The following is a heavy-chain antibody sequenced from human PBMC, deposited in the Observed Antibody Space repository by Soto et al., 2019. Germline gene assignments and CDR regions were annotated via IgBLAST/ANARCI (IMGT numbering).Heavy chain of an antibody. CDR1: GGTFSSYA. J-gene: IGHJ3*02. CDR2: IIPIFGTA. V-gene: IGHV1-69*13. Sequence: VASVKVSCKASGGTFSSYAISWVRQAPGQGLEWMGGIIPIFGTANYAQKFQGRVTITADESTSTAYMELSSLRSEDTAVYYCARYTPEHMEAFDIWGQGTMVTVSS. D-gene: IGHD2-21*01. CDR3: ARYTPEHMEAFDI.